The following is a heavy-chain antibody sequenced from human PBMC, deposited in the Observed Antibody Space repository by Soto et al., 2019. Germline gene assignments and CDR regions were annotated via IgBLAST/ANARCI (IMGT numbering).Heavy chain of an antibody. CDR1: GGSISSGSYY. CDR2: IYYSGST. CDR3: EAYSSRWYFRYYYYGMDV. Sequence: SETLSLTCTVSGGSISSGSYYWGWIRQPPGKGLEWIGSIYYSGSTYYNPSLKSRVTISVDTSKNQFSLKLSSVTAADTAVYYCEAYSSRWYFRYYYYGMDVWGQGTTVT. V-gene: IGHV4-39*01. J-gene: IGHJ6*02. D-gene: IGHD6-13*01.